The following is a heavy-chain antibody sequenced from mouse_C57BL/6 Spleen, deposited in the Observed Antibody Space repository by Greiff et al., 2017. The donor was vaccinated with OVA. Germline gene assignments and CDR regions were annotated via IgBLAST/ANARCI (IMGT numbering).Heavy chain of an antibody. V-gene: IGHV3-1*01. CDR1: GYSITSGYD. Sequence: DVKLQESGPGMVKPSQSLSLTCTVTGYSITSGYDWHWIRHFPGNKLEWMGYISYSGSTNYNPSLKSRISITHDTSKNHFFLKLNSVTTEDTATYYCARGAYDGYRAWFAYWGQGTLVTVSA. CDR3: ARGAYDGYRAWFAY. J-gene: IGHJ3*01. D-gene: IGHD2-3*01. CDR2: ISYSGST.